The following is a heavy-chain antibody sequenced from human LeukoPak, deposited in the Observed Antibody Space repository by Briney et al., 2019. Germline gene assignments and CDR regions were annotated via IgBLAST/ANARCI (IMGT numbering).Heavy chain of an antibody. CDR1: GFTFSSYD. CDR2: IWYDGSNK. V-gene: IGHV3-33*01. Sequence: GGSLRLSCAASGFTFSSYDMHWVRQAPGKGLEWVALIWYDGSNKNYADSVKGRFTISRDNSKNTLFLQMNSLRAEDTAVYYCAREASDAFDIWGQGTMVTVSS. CDR3: AREASDAFDI. J-gene: IGHJ3*02.